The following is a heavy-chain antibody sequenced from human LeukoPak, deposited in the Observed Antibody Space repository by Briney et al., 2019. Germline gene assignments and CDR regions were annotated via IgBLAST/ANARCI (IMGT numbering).Heavy chain of an antibody. J-gene: IGHJ4*02. CDR3: ARSWKLLQNFDS. V-gene: IGHV3-30*19. CDR1: GFTFSSYG. CDR2: ISYDGSDK. Sequence: GGSLRLSCAASGFTFSSYGMHCVRQAPGKGLEWVAVISYDGSDKFYADSVKGRFTISRDNSKNTLYLQMNNLRAEDTAVYFCARSWKLLQNFDSWGQGTLVTVSS. D-gene: IGHD1-26*01.